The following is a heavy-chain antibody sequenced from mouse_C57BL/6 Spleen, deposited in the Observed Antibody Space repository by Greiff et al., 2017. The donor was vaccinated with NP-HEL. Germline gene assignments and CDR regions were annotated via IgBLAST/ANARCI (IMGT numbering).Heavy chain of an antibody. CDR2: ISYDGSN. V-gene: IGHV3-6*01. CDR3: ASGSGYVDY. D-gene: IGHD3-2*02. CDR1: GYSITSGYY. Sequence: VQLKESGPGLVKPSQSLSLTCSVTGYSITSGYYWNWIRQFPGNKLEWMGYISYDGSNNYNPSLKNRISITRDTSKNQFFLKLNSVTTEDTATYYCASGSGYVDYWGQGTTLTVSS. J-gene: IGHJ2*01.